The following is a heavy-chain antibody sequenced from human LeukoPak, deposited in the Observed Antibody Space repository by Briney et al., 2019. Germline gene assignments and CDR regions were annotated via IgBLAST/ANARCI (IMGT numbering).Heavy chain of an antibody. CDR1: GGSLNSYF. V-gene: IGHV4-4*07. CDR2: IYSNENF. Sequence: SETLSLTCSVSGGSLNSYFWSWIRQPAGEGLEWIGRIYSNENFDYNPSLKSRVTMSMDASKNQLSLILTSVSAADTAKYYCARDRHIASDSFDVWGQGILVTVSS. J-gene: IGHJ3*01. CDR3: ARDRHIASDSFDV. D-gene: IGHD2-21*01.